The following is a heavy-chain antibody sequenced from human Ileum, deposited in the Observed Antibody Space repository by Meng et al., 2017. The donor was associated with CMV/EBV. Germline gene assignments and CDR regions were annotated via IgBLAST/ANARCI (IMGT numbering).Heavy chain of an antibody. Sequence: TFRDAWMSWVRQAPGKGLEWVGRIKSKTHGGATDYAAPVKGRFTISGDASKNTLYLQMSSLTTEDTAVYYCSATRTHSSGWPDAFDIWGQGTMVT. CDR3: SATRTHSSGWPDAFDI. CDR1: TFRDAW. D-gene: IGHD6-25*01. CDR2: IKSKTHGGAT. J-gene: IGHJ3*02. V-gene: IGHV3-15*01.